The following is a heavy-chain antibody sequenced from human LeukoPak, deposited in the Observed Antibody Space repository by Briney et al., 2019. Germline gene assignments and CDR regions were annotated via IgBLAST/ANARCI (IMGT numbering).Heavy chain of an antibody. V-gene: IGHV3-11*01. CDR3: AREEYGGNNFDY. J-gene: IGHJ4*02. CDR1: GSTLSDYY. D-gene: IGHD4-23*01. CDR2: ISNTGYSK. Sequence: GGSLRLSCAPPGSTLSDYYVTWIRQAPGKGLEWVSQISNTGYSKYYADSVQGRFTISRDNVKDSVALEMNSLRVADSGMYYCAREEYGGNNFDYWGQGILVTVSS.